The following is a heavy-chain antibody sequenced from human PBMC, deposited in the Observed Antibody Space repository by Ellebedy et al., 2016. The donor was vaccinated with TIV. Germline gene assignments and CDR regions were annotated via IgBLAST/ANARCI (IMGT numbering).Heavy chain of an antibody. CDR3: ARGVDEDTAMAYYFDY. D-gene: IGHD5-18*01. V-gene: IGHV1-46*01. CDR2: INPSGGST. CDR1: GYTFTGYY. Sequence: ASVKVSCXASGYTFTGYYMHWVRQAPGQGLEWMGIINPSGGSTSYAQKFQGRVTMTRDTSTSTVYMELSSLRSEDTAVYYCARGVDEDTAMAYYFDYWGQGTLVTVSS. J-gene: IGHJ4*02.